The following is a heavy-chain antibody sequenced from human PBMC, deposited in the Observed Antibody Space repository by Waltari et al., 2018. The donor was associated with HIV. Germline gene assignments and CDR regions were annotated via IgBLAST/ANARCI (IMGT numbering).Heavy chain of an antibody. CDR3: ARHRFMRGNSGWYFLY. D-gene: IGHD6-19*01. CDR2: INHSGTT. CDR1: GGSFSNYY. V-gene: IGHV4-34*02. Sequence: QVQLQQWGAGLLKPSETLSLTCAVYGGSFSNYYWTWIRQTPGTGLEWIGEINHSGTTDYNPSLKSRLTMSIDTSKSQFSLKLSSVTAADTGIYYCARHRFMRGNSGWYFLYWGQGTQVTVSS. J-gene: IGHJ4*02.